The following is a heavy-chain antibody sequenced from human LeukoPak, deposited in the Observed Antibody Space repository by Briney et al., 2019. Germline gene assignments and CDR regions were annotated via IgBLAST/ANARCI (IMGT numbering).Heavy chain of an antibody. D-gene: IGHD3-9*01. CDR1: GYTFTSYD. CDR3: ARASVLRYFDWFNPRYYYYGMDV. CDR2: MNPNSGNT. J-gene: IGHJ6*02. V-gene: IGHV1-8*01. Sequence: GASVKVSCKASGYTFTSYDINWVRQATGQGPEWMGWMNPNSGNTGYAQKFQGRVTMTRNTSISTAYMELSSLRSEDTAVYYCARASVLRYFDWFNPRYYYYGMDVWGQGTTVTVSS.